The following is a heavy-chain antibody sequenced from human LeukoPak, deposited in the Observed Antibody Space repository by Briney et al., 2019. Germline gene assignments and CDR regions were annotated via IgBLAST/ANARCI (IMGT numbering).Heavy chain of an antibody. V-gene: IGHV4-34*01. J-gene: IGHJ3*02. CDR3: ARTVVGPDAFDI. CDR1: GFTFSTYA. CDR2: INHSGST. D-gene: IGHD2-21*01. Sequence: GSLRLSCAASGFTFSTYAMSWVRQAPGKGLEWIGEINHSGSTNYNPSLKSRVTISVDTSKNQFSLKLSSVTAADTAVYYCARTVVGPDAFDIFGQGTMVTVSS.